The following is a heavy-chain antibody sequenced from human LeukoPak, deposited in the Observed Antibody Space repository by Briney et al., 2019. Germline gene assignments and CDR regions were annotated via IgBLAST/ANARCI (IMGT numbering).Heavy chain of an antibody. V-gene: IGHV3-11*01. CDR3: AKDLDKPYYYDSSGKFDY. CDR2: ISSSGSDI. D-gene: IGHD3-22*01. CDR1: GFSFSDYY. Sequence: GGSLRLSCAASGFSFSDYYMSWIRQAPGKGLEWLSYISSSGSDIYYADSVRGRFTISRDNAENSLYLQMNRLRAEDTAVYYCAKDLDKPYYYDSSGKFDYWGQGTLVTVSS. J-gene: IGHJ4*02.